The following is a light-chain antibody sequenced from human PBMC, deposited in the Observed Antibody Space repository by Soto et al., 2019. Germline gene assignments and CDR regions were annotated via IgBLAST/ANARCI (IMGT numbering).Light chain of an antibody. CDR3: SSYTSSSTLL. Sequence: QSVLTQPPSASGTPGQRVTISCSGSSSDVGGYNYVSWYQQHPGKAPKLMIYEVSNRPSGVSNRFSGSKSGNTASLTISGLQAEDEADYYCSSYTSSSTLLFGGGTKVTVL. CDR1: SSDVGGYNY. V-gene: IGLV2-14*01. CDR2: EVS. J-gene: IGLJ2*01.